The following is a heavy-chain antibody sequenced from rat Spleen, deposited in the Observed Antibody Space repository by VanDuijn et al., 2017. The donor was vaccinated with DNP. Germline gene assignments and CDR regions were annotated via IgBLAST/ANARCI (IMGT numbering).Heavy chain of an antibody. Sequence: EVQLVESGGGLVQPGRSMKLSCAASGFTFSSFPMAWVRQAPTKGLEWVATISYDGSSTYYRDSVKGRFTISRDNAKSTLYLQMDSLRSEDTATYYCARQGDDYWYFDFWGPGTMVTVSS. J-gene: IGHJ1*01. CDR3: ARQGDDYWYFDF. CDR2: ISYDGSST. V-gene: IGHV5-46*01. CDR1: GFTFSSFP.